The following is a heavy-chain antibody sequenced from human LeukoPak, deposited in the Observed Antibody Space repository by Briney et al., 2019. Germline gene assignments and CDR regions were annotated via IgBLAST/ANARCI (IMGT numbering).Heavy chain of an antibody. V-gene: IGHV1-24*01. CDR1: GYTLTELS. D-gene: IGHD4-23*01. J-gene: IGHJ4*02. CDR2: VDPEDGET. CDR3: AADTGVLLNS. Sequence: ASVTVSCKVSGYTLTELSMHWVRQAPGKGLEWMGGVDPEDGETIYAQRFQGRVNMTEDTSADTAYMELSSLRSEDTAVYYCAADTGVLLNSWGQGTLVTVSS.